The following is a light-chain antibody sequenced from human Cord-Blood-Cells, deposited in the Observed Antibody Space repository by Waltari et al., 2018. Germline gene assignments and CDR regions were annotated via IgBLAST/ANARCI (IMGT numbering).Light chain of an antibody. CDR2: GFS. J-gene: IGLJ2*01. Sequence: QSALTQPPSASGSPGPSVTIPCTGTSSDVGGYNYVSWYQQHPAKAPKLMIYGFSKRPSGVPDRFSGSKSGNTASLTVSGLQAEDEADYYCSSYAGSNNLVFGGGTKLTVL. V-gene: IGLV2-8*01. CDR3: SSYAGSNNLV. CDR1: SSDVGGYNY.